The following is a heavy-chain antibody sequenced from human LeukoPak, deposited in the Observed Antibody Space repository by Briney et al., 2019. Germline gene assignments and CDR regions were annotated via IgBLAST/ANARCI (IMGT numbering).Heavy chain of an antibody. J-gene: IGHJ4*02. CDR1: GFTFDDYA. CDR2: ISWNSGSI. CDR3: AKGSSGWYYYFDY. V-gene: IGHV3-9*03. D-gene: IGHD6-19*01. Sequence: RSGGSLRLSCAASGFTFDDYAMHWVRRAPGKGLEWVSGISWNSGSIGYADSVKGRFTISRDNAKNSLYLQMNSLRAEDMALYYCAKGSSGWYYYFDYWGQGTLVTVSS.